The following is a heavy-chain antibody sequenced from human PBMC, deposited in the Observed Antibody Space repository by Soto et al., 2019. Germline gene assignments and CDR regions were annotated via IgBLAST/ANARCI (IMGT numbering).Heavy chain of an antibody. CDR2: INPNSGGT. V-gene: IGHV1-2*04. CDR1: GYTFTGYY. J-gene: IGHJ6*03. D-gene: IGHD5-18*01. CDR3: AREKGYSYGYYYYYMDV. Sequence: QVQLVQSGAEVKKPGASVKVSCKASGYTFTGYYMHWVRQAPGQGLEWMGWINPNSGGTNYAQKFQGWVTMTRDTSISTAYRELSRLRSDDTAVYYCAREKGYSYGYYYYYMDVWGKGTTVTVSS.